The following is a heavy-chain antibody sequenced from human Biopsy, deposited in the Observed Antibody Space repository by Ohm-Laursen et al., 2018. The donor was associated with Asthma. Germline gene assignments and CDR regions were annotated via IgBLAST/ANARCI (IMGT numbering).Heavy chain of an antibody. CDR3: ARERAGYYGSGSYLGY. V-gene: IGHV4-61*01. Sequence: SETLSLTCTVSGGSVSSGSYYWSWIRQPPGKGLEWIGYIYYSGSTNYNPSLKSRVTISVDTSKNQFSLKLSSVTAADTAVYYCARERAGYYGSGSYLGYWGQGTLVIVSS. J-gene: IGHJ4*02. CDR2: IYYSGST. CDR1: GGSVSSGSYY. D-gene: IGHD3-10*01.